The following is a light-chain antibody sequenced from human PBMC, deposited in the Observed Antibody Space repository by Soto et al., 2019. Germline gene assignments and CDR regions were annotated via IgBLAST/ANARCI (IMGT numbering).Light chain of an antibody. V-gene: IGLV2-14*01. CDR1: SSDVGGYNY. J-gene: IGLJ1*01. Sequence: QSALTQPASVSGSPGQSITISCTGTSSDVGGYNYVSWYQLHPGKAPKLMVYEVSNRPSGVSNRFSGSKSGNTASLTISGLQAEDEADFYCSAYTSSTGYVFGTGTKLTVL. CDR2: EVS. CDR3: SAYTSSTGYV.